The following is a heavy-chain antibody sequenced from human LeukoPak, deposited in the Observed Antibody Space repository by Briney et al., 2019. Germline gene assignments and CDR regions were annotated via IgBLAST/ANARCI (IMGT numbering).Heavy chain of an antibody. Sequence: IPLETLSLTCAVYGESFSGYYWSWIRQSPGKGLEWIGEINHSGSTNYNPSLKSRVTISVDTSKNQFSLKLSSVTAADTAIYYCARGRDAFDIWGQGTMVTVSS. J-gene: IGHJ3*02. CDR1: GESFSGYY. CDR3: ARGRDAFDI. CDR2: INHSGST. V-gene: IGHV4-34*01.